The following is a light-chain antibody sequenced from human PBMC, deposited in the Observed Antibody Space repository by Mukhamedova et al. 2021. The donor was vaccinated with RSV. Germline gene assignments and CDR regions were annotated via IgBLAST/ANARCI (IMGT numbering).Light chain of an antibody. V-gene: IGKV1-17*01. CDR3: LQHNSYPLT. J-gene: IGKJ1*01. Sequence: RVTITCRASQGIGDDLHWYPQKPGKAPKRLIYAASTLQSGVPSRFSGSGSGTEFTLTISSLQPEDFATYYCLQHNSYPLTFGQGT. CDR2: AAS. CDR1: QGIGDD.